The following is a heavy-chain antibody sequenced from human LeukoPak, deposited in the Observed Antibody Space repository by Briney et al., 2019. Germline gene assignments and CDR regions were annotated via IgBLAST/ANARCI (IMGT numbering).Heavy chain of an antibody. CDR1: GGSISSYY. Sequence: SETLSLTCTVSGGSISSYYWSWIRQPPGKGLEWTGYIYYSGSTNYNPSLKSRVTISVDTSKNQFSLKLSSVTAADTAVYYCARGARTTRLYWYFDLWGRGTLVTVSS. D-gene: IGHD1-26*01. J-gene: IGHJ2*01. CDR2: IYYSGST. CDR3: ARGARTTRLYWYFDL. V-gene: IGHV4-59*01.